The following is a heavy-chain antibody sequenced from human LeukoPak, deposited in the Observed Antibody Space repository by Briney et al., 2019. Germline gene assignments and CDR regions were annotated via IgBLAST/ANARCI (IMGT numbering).Heavy chain of an antibody. CDR2: ISGSGGST. Sequence: GGSLRLSCAASGFTFSSYAMSWVRQAPGKGLEWVSAISGSGGSTYYADSVKGRFTISRDNFKNTLYLQMNSPRAEDTAVYYCAKLTGIAVAAPFDYWGQGTLVTVSS. V-gene: IGHV3-23*01. CDR1: GFTFSSYA. J-gene: IGHJ4*02. D-gene: IGHD6-19*01. CDR3: AKLTGIAVAAPFDY.